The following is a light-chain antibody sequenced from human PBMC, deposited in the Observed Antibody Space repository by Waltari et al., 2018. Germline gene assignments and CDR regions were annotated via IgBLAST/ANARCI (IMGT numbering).Light chain of an antibody. CDR1: TSHIGSTY. CDR2: RNS. V-gene: IGLV1-47*01. Sequence: QSVLTQPPSASATPGQRVTISCSGRTSHIGSTYSYWYQQFPGTTPILLIYRNSQRPSGVPDRFSGSKSGTSASLAISDLRSEDEADYYCAAWDDNLSGVVFGGGTHLTVL. CDR3: AAWDDNLSGVV. J-gene: IGLJ2*01.